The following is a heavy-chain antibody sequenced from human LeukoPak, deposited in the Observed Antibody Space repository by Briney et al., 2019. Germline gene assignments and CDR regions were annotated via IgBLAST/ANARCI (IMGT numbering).Heavy chain of an antibody. CDR2: IYPGDSDT. V-gene: IGHV5-51*01. J-gene: IGHJ4*02. CDR1: GNSFTNYW. Sequence: AASLQISCKGSGNSFTNYWIGWVRQLPGKGPEWMGIIYPGDSDTRYSPSFQGQVTMSVDKSISTAYLQWSSLKASDTAMYYCARRYSGSDFYFDYWGQGTLVTVSS. CDR3: ARRYSGSDFYFDY. D-gene: IGHD5-12*01.